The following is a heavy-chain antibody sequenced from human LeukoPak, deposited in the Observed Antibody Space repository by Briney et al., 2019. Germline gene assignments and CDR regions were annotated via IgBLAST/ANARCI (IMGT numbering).Heavy chain of an antibody. CDR2: ISYDGSNK. CDR1: GFTFSSYP. CDR3: TRELSSWPFDY. Sequence: GGSLRLSCAASGFTFSSYPMPWVRQAPGKGLEWVTVISYDGSNKYYADSVKGRFTISRDNSRNTVYLQMNSLRVEDTAIYYCTRELSSWPFDYWGQGTLVTVSS. J-gene: IGHJ4*02. V-gene: IGHV3-30*04. D-gene: IGHD6-13*01.